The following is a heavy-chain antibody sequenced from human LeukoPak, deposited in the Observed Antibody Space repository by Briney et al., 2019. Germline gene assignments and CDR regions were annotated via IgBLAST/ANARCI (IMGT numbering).Heavy chain of an antibody. D-gene: IGHD3-9*01. V-gene: IGHV5-51*01. CDR3: ARPVRGYFDGELTY. J-gene: IGHJ4*02. Sequence: LGESLKISCRVFGDNLASYWIGWVRQMPGKGLEWMGIIYPGDSDTRYSPSFQGQVTISADKSISTAYLQWSSLKASDTAMYYCARPVRGYFDGELTYWGQGTLVTVSS. CDR1: GDNLASYW. CDR2: IYPGDSDT.